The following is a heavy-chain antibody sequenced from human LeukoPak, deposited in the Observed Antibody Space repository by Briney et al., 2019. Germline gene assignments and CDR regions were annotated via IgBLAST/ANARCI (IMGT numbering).Heavy chain of an antibody. CDR2: IYYSGST. D-gene: IGHD2-21*02. Sequence: PSETLSLTCTVSGGSISSGDYYWSWIRQPPGKGLEWIGYIYYSGSTYYNPSLKSRVTISVDTSKNQFSLKLSSVTAADTAVYYCARRGGATLPLFFDYWGQGTLVTVSS. CDR1: GGSISSGDYY. CDR3: ARRGGATLPLFFDY. V-gene: IGHV4-30-4*01. J-gene: IGHJ4*02.